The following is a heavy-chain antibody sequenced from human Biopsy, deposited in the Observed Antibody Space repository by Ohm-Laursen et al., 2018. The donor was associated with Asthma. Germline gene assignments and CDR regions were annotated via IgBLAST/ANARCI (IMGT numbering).Heavy chain of an antibody. V-gene: IGHV4-39*01. CDR3: ARQKLAAAEGPFDM. D-gene: IGHD6-13*01. CDR2: IYKSGQV. CDR1: GGSISSNFYC. Sequence: SDTLSLTCTVSGGSISSNFYCWGWIRQPPGKGLEWIGNIYKSGQVYYNLSLKSRVTISVDTSKNQFSLQLRSVTAADTAVYYCARQKLAAAEGPFDMWGQGTMVIVSS. J-gene: IGHJ3*02.